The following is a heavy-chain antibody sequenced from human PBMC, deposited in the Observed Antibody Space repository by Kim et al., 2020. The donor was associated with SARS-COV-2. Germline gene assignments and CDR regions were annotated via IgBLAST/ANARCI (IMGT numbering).Heavy chain of an antibody. V-gene: IGHV3-9*01. CDR3: AKDIWRFGVLRGWFDP. J-gene: IGHJ5*02. CDR1: GFTFGDYA. CDR2: ISWNSGSI. Sequence: GGSLRLSCAATGFTFGDYAMHWVRQAPGKGLEWVSGISWNSGSIGYADSVKGRFTISRDNAKNSLYLQMNSLRAEDTALYYCAKDIWRFGVLRGWFDPWGQGTLFTVSS. D-gene: IGHD3-10*01.